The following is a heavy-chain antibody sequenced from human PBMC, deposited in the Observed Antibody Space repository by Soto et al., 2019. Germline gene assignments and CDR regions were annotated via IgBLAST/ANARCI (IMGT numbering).Heavy chain of an antibody. V-gene: IGHV4-34*01. CDR2: INHSGST. Sequence: TSETLSLTCTVSGGSISSYYWSWIRQPPGKGLQWIGQINHSGSTNYNPSLKSRVTISVDTSKNQFSLKLSSVTAADTAVYYCARRQWLARGVNWFDPWGQGTLVTVSS. J-gene: IGHJ5*02. CDR1: GGSISSYY. CDR3: ARRQWLARGVNWFDP. D-gene: IGHD6-19*01.